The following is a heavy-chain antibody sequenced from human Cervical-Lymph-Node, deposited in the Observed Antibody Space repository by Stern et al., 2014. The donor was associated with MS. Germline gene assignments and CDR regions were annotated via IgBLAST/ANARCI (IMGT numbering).Heavy chain of an antibody. CDR1: GGTFSTSD. J-gene: IGHJ4*02. V-gene: IGHV1-69*01. D-gene: IGHD3-10*01. CDR3: ARDLTMGTSD. CDR2: IIPLIGTA. Sequence: QMQLVQSGSEVKKPGSSVKVSCKASGGTFSTSDLHWVRQAPGEGLEWMGGIIPLIGTAQFAPKFQVRVTINADGSTSTVYMELSNLGSDDTAIYYCARDLTMGTSDWGQGTLVTVSS.